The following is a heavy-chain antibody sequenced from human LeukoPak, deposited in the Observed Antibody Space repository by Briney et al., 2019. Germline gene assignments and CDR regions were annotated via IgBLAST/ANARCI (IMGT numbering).Heavy chain of an antibody. Sequence: GGSLRLSCAASGFTVSSNYMSWVRQAPGKVLEWVSVIYSGGSTYYAGSVKGRFTISRDNSKNTLYFQMNSLRAEDTSVYYCARDPIYYGSGRSSDYWGQGTLVTVSS. CDR3: ARDPIYYGSGRSSDY. CDR1: GFTVSSNY. D-gene: IGHD3-10*01. J-gene: IGHJ4*02. CDR2: IYSGGST. V-gene: IGHV3-66*01.